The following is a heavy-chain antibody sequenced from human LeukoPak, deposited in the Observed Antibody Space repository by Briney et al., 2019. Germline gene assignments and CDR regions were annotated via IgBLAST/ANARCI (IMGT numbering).Heavy chain of an antibody. Sequence: ASVKVSCKASGYSFTNYAMNWVRQAPGQGLEWMGWINTNTGNPTYAQGFTGRFVFSLDTSVSTAYLQISSLKAEDTAVYYCAREMVIGVWGSYRYFDYWGQGTLVTVSS. CDR3: AREMVIGVWGSYRYFDY. CDR1: GYSFTNYA. J-gene: IGHJ4*02. D-gene: IGHD3-16*02. CDR2: INTNTGNP. V-gene: IGHV7-4-1*02.